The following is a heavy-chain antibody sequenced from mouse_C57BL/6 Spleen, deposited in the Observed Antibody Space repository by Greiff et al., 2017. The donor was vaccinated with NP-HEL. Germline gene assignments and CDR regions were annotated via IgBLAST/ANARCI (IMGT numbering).Heavy chain of an antibody. CDR1: GYAFSSSW. J-gene: IGHJ2*01. CDR3: TTDYYGSTYYFDY. Sequence: VQLQQSGPELVKPGASVKISCKASGYAFSSSWMNWVKQRPGKGLEWIGRIYPGDGDTEYAPKFQGKATMTADTSSNTAYLQLSSLTSEDTAVYYCTTDYYGSTYYFDYWGQGTTLTVSS. D-gene: IGHD1-1*01. V-gene: IGHV1-82*01. CDR2: IYPGDGDT.